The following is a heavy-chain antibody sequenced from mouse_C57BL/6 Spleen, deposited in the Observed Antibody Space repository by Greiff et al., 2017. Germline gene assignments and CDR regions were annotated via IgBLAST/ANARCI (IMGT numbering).Heavy chain of an antibody. D-gene: IGHD1-1*02. Sequence: QVQLQQPGAELVMPGASVKLSCKASGYTFTSYWMHWVKQRPGQGLEWIGEIDPSDSYTNYNQKFKGKSTLTVDKSSSTAYMQLSSLTSEDSAVYYCARKGNYQMYFDDWGQGTTLTVSS. J-gene: IGHJ2*01. V-gene: IGHV1-69*01. CDR1: GYTFTSYW. CDR3: ARKGNYQMYFDD. CDR2: IDPSDSYT.